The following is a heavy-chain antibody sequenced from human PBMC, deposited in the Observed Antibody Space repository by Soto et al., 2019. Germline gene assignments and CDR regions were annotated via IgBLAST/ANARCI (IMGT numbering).Heavy chain of an antibody. D-gene: IGHD3-10*01. CDR2: IAPHSGRT. Sequence: QVQLVQSGPEVKKPGASVRVSCMTSGYAFTSYGVNWVRQAPGQGLEWMGWIAPHSGRTTYLPKFQGRVTITADASTNTAYMERGSLSSDDTGIYFCARAATGSYHSAYWGQGTVVTVSS. CDR1: GYAFTSYG. CDR3: ARAATGSYHSAY. J-gene: IGHJ4*02. V-gene: IGHV1-18*04.